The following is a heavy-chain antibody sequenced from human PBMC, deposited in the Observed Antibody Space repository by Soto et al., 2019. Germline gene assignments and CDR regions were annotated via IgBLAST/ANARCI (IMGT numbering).Heavy chain of an antibody. CDR2: ISYDGSNK. V-gene: IGHV3-30*18. CDR1: GFTFSSYG. CDR3: AKDQGKVVAWVRLMGAFDI. J-gene: IGHJ3*02. D-gene: IGHD5-12*01. Sequence: QVQLVESGGGVVQPGRSLRLSCAASGFTFSSYGMHWVRQAPGKGLEWVAVISYDGSNKYYADSVKGRFTISRDNYKNTLYLQMNSLRAEDTAVYYCAKDQGKVVAWVRLMGAFDIWGQGTMVTVSS.